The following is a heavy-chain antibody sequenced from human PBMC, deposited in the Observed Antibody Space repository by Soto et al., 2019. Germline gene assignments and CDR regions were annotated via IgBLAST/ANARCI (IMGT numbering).Heavy chain of an antibody. CDR3: ASAYSSSWHNFNY. V-gene: IGHV3-30-3*01. Sequence: QVQLVESGGGVVQPGTSLRLSCAASGFTFSSYAMHWVRQAPGKGLEWVAVISYDGSNKYYVDSVKGRFTISRDNSKNTLILQMNSLRAEDTAVYYCASAYSSSWHNFNYWGQGTLVTVSS. CDR1: GFTFSSYA. CDR2: ISYDGSNK. J-gene: IGHJ4*02. D-gene: IGHD6-13*01.